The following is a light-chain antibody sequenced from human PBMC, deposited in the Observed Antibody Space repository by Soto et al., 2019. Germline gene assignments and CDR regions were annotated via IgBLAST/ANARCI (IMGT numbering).Light chain of an antibody. CDR3: QQYHLSPLT. CDR1: EAINNNF. V-gene: IGKV3-20*01. CDR2: GAS. J-gene: IGKJ4*01. Sequence: EIVLTQYPGALSVAPGETLSLSCRASEAINNNFDAWYQQRPGQVPRLLMYGASIRVSGVPDRISGRRSGTGFILNIARVEPEDSAVYFCQQYHLSPLTFGGGTQV.